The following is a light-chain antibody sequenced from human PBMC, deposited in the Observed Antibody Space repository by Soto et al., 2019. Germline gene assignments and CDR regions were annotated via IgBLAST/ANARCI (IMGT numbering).Light chain of an antibody. Sequence: DIQMTQSPSSLSASVGDRVTITCRASQSISSYLNWYQQKPGKAPKVLIYAASSLQSGVPSRFSGSGSGTDFTPTISSLQPEDFATYYCQQSYSIPWTFGQGTKVDIK. J-gene: IGKJ1*01. CDR2: AAS. CDR1: QSISSY. CDR3: QQSYSIPWT. V-gene: IGKV1-39*01.